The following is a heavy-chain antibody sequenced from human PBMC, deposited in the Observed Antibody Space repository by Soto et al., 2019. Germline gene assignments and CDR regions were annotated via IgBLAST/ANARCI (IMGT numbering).Heavy chain of an antibody. CDR2: VDPEDGET. CDR1: GYTFTDYY. J-gene: IGHJ4*02. Sequence: ASVKVSCKVSGYTFTDYYMHWVQQAPGKGLEWMGFVDPEDGETIYAEKFQGRVTITADTSTDTAYMELSSLRSEDTAVYYCATAARPSAFDYWGQGTLVTVSS. CDR3: ATAARPSAFDY. V-gene: IGHV1-69-2*01. D-gene: IGHD6-6*01.